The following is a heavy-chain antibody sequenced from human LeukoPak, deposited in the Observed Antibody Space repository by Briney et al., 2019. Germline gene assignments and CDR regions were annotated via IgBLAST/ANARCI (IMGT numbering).Heavy chain of an antibody. CDR3: ARVRGYCSSTSCYSRYWFDP. Sequence: GASVKVSCRASGYTFTRYYMHWVRQAPGQGLEWMGIINPSSGSTAYAQKFQGRVTMTRDTSISTAYMELSRLRSDDTAVYYCARVRGYCSSTSCYSRYWFDPWGQGTLVTVSS. V-gene: IGHV1-2*02. CDR2: INPSSGST. D-gene: IGHD2-2*01. J-gene: IGHJ5*02. CDR1: GYTFTRYY.